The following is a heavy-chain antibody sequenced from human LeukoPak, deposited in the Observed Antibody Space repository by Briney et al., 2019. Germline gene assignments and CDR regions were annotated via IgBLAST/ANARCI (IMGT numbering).Heavy chain of an antibody. CDR1: GFTFSSYW. Sequence: GGSLRLSCAVSGFTFSSYWMHWVRQAPGKGLVWVSRIKSDGSSTNYADSVKGRVTISRDNAENTLYLLMTSLRAEDTAVYYCARGGKYAYFVDCWGQGTLVTVSS. CDR2: IKSDGSST. J-gene: IGHJ4*02. CDR3: ARGGKYAYFVDC. D-gene: IGHD3-16*01. V-gene: IGHV3-74*01.